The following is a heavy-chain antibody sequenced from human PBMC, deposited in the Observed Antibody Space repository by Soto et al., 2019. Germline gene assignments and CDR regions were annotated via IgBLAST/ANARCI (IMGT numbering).Heavy chain of an antibody. CDR3: ARAAYCGGDCYLYYFDY. Sequence: ASVKVSCKASGYTFTSYGISWVRQAPGQGLEWMGWISAYNGNTNYAQKLQDRVTMTTDTSTSTAYMELRSLRSDDTAVYYCARAAYCGGDCYLYYFDYWGQGTLVTVSS. D-gene: IGHD2-21*02. CDR1: GYTFTSYG. V-gene: IGHV1-18*01. CDR2: ISAYNGNT. J-gene: IGHJ4*02.